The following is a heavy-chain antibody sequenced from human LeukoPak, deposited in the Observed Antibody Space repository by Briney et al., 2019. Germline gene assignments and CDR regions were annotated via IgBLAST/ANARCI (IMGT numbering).Heavy chain of an antibody. CDR1: GNTSSGYY. Sequence: ASVKLSCKASGNTSSGYYMHWVRQAPGQGLEWMGSINPNSGGTKYAQKFQGRVSMTRDTSISTAYMEMHSLRSDDTAVYFCATGRRIIVGDTPHWFDPWGQGTLVIVSS. D-gene: IGHD3-22*01. V-gene: IGHV1-2*02. J-gene: IGHJ5*02. CDR3: ATGRRIIVGDTPHWFDP. CDR2: INPNSGGT.